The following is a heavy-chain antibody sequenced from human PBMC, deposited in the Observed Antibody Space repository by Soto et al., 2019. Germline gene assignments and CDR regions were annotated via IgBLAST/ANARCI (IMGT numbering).Heavy chain of an antibody. CDR1: GYSFIGYY. V-gene: IGHV1-2*04. CDR3: ARAAEMVDLDY. D-gene: IGHD2-8*01. CDR2: INPHTGGT. J-gene: IGHJ4*02. Sequence: ASVKVSCKASGYSFIGYYIHWVRQAPGQGLEWVGWINPHTGGTSYAQKFQGWVTMTRDTSTKTAYMELSRLTSDDTAVYYCARAAEMVDLDYWGQGTVVTVSS.